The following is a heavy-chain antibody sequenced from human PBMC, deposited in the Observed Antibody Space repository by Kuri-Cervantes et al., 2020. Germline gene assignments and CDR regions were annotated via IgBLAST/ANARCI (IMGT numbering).Heavy chain of an antibody. CDR3: AREGAVAGPGFDP. D-gene: IGHD6-19*01. CDR1: GYTFTGYY. Sequence: ASVKVSCKASGYTFTGYYMHWVRQAPGQGLEWMGWINPNSGGTNYAQKFQGWVTMTRDTSISTAYMELSRLRSDDTAVYYCAREGAVAGPGFDPWGQGTLVTVFS. CDR2: INPNSGGT. J-gene: IGHJ5*02. V-gene: IGHV1-2*04.